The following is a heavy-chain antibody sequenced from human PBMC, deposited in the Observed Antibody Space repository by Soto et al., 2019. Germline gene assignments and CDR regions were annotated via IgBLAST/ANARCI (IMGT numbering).Heavy chain of an antibody. Sequence: QVQLVESGGGLVKPGGSLRLSCAASGFTFSDYYMSWIRQAPGKGLEWVSYISSSGSTIYYADSVKGRFTISWDNAKNSLYLQMNSLRAEDTAVYYCARAVVVVVAASYYFDYWGQGTLVTVSS. V-gene: IGHV3-11*01. CDR1: GFTFSDYY. CDR3: ARAVVVVVAASYYFDY. D-gene: IGHD2-15*01. J-gene: IGHJ4*02. CDR2: ISSSGSTI.